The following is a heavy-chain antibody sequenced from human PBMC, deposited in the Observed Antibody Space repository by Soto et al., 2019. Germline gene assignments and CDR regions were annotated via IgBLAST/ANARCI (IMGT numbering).Heavy chain of an antibody. D-gene: IGHD4-17*01. Sequence: SETLSLTCAVYGGSFSGYYWSWIRQPPGKGLEWIGEINHSGSTNYNPSLKSRVTISVDTSKNQFSLKLSSVTAADTAVYYCARGDYGGNLDYYYYGMDVWGQGTTVTVSS. CDR3: ARGDYGGNLDYYYYGMDV. V-gene: IGHV4-34*01. CDR1: GGSFSGYY. CDR2: INHSGST. J-gene: IGHJ6*02.